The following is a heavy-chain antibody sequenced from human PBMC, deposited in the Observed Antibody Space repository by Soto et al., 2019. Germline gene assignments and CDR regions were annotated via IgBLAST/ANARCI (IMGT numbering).Heavy chain of an antibody. CDR1: GFKFSTYG. V-gene: IGHV3-30*18. D-gene: IGHD1-26*01. CDR3: AKGLVGYVFGVQDYYFGMDV. Sequence: QVQLVESGGGVVQPGRSLRLSCGASGFKFSTYGMHWVRQAPGKGLEWVAVISYDGNNKDYADSVKGRFTISRDNSKNPSYLQMTSLRAEDTAVYYCAKGLVGYVFGVQDYYFGMDVWGQGTKVAVSS. CDR2: ISYDGNNK. J-gene: IGHJ6*02.